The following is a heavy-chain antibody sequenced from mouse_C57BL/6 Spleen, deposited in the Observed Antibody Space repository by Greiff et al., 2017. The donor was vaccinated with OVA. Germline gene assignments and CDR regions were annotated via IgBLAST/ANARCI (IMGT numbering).Heavy chain of an antibody. CDR2: IYPGNSDT. J-gene: IGHJ2*01. D-gene: IGHD1-1*01. Sequence: VQLKQSGTVLARPGASVKMSCKTSGYTFTSYWMHWVKQRPGQGLEWIGAIYPGNSDTSYNQKFKGKAKLTAVTSASTAYMELSSLTNEDSAVYYCIYYYGSSYFDYWGQGTTLTVSS. V-gene: IGHV1-5*01. CDR1: GYTFTSYW. CDR3: IYYYGSSYFDY.